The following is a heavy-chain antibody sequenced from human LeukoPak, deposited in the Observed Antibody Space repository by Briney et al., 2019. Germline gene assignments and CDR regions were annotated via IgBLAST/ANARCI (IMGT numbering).Heavy chain of an antibody. V-gene: IGHV3-33*06. J-gene: IGHJ4*02. D-gene: IGHD3-22*01. Sequence: GALRLSCAASGFTFSSYGMHWVRQAPGKGLGGGAVIWYDGSNKYYADSVKGRFTISRDNSKNTLYLQMNSLRAEDTAVYYCAKDLVGYYDSSGWPHHFDYWGQGTLVTVSS. CDR1: GFTFSSYG. CDR3: AKDLVGYYDSSGWPHHFDY. CDR2: IWYDGSNK.